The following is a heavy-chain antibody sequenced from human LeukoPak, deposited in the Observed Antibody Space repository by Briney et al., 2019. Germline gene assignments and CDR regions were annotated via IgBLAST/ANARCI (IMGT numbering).Heavy chain of an antibody. V-gene: IGHV3-30*03. CDR2: ISYDGSNK. D-gene: IGHD3-22*01. J-gene: IGHJ3*02. CDR1: GFTFSSYG. CDR3: ARDSSAYYTFDI. Sequence: GGSLRLSCAASGFTFSSYGMHWVRQAPGKGLEWVAVISYDGSNKYYADSVKGRFTISRDNSKNSLYPQMNSLRAEDTAVYYCARDSSAYYTFDIWGQGTMVTVSS.